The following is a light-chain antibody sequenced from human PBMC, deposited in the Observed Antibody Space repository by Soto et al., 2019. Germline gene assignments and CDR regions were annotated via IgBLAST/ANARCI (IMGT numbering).Light chain of an antibody. CDR1: QSISMY. J-gene: IGKJ2*01. CDR3: QQSYLSFRT. CDR2: GAS. Sequence: DIQMTQSPSSLSTSVGDRVTITCRASQSISMYFTWYQQKPGKAPKLLIYGASTLQRGVPSRFSGSASGTHFTLNITILQPEDFATYCYQQSYLSFRTFGQATKLAIK. V-gene: IGKV1-39*01.